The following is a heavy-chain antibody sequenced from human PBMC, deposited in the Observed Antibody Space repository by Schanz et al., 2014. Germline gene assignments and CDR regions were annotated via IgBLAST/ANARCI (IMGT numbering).Heavy chain of an antibody. CDR2: INTGSGDT. CDR3: ARGIGGYGAINYVAY. D-gene: IGHD5-12*01. CDR1: EYSFTSYS. Sequence: QVHLVQSGAEVKRPGASVKVSCKASEYSFTSYSMHWVRQAPGQRLEWMGWINTGSGDTKYSQNFQGRVTITRDTSASTAYMELSSLRSEDTAVYSCARGIGGYGAINYVAYWGHGALVTVSS. V-gene: IGHV1-3*04. J-gene: IGHJ4*01.